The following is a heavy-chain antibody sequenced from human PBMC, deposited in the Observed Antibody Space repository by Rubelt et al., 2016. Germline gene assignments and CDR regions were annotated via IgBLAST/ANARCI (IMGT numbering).Heavy chain of an antibody. CDR2: ISGADGST. J-gene: IGHJ3*02. D-gene: IGHD3-10*01. CDR1: EFTFSTYA. Sequence: GSGGGLVQPGGSLRLSCVPSEFTFSTYAMNWVRQAPGKGLEWVSSISGADGSTYYADSVKGRFTISRDSSKDTLYLQMYSLRAEDTAVYYCARVFFFGELSYQNIDAFDMWGQGTMVTVST. CDR3: ARVFFFGELSYQNIDAFDM. V-gene: IGHV3-23*01.